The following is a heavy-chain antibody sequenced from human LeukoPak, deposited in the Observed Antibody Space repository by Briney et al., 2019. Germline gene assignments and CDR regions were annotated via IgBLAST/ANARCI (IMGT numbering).Heavy chain of an antibody. CDR3: ARSMSYDFWSGHQFDY. Sequence: PSETLSLTCTVSGGSISSYYWSWIRQPPGKGLEWIGYIYYSGSTNYNPSLKSRVTISVDTSKNQFSLKLSSVTAADTAVYYCARSMSYDFWSGHQFDYWGQGTLVTVSS. CDR2: IYYSGST. D-gene: IGHD3-3*01. J-gene: IGHJ4*02. V-gene: IGHV4-59*01. CDR1: GGSISSYY.